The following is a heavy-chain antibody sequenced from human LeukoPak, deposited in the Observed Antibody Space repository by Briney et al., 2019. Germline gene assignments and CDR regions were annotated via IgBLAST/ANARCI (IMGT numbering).Heavy chain of an antibody. J-gene: IGHJ4*02. D-gene: IGHD4-17*01. CDR3: AKEPTVTTNSDY. Sequence: GGSLRLSCAASGFTFSSYAMSWVRQAPGKGLEWVSGISGSGGSTNYADSVKGRFTISRDNSKNTLYLQMNSLRAEDTAVYYCAKEPTVTTNSDYWGQGTLVTVSS. CDR2: ISGSGGST. V-gene: IGHV3-23*01. CDR1: GFTFSSYA.